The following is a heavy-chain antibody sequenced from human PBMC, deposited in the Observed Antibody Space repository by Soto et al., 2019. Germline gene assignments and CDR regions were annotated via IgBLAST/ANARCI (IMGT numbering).Heavy chain of an antibody. J-gene: IGHJ5*02. D-gene: IGHD2-2*01. CDR1: GGTFSSYA. V-gene: IGHV1-69*13. CDR3: ARDVVVVPAATPNWFDP. CDR2: IIPIFGTA. Sequence: SVKVSCRASGGTFSSYAISWVRQAPGQGLEWMGGIIPIFGTANYAQKFQGRVTITADESTSTAYMELSSLRSEDTAVYYCARDVVVVPAATPNWFDPWGQGTLVTVSS.